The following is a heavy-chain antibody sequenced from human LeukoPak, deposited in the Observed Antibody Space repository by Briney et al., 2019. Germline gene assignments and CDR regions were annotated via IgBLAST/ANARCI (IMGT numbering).Heavy chain of an antibody. J-gene: IGHJ5*02. CDR3: ARVPITMVRGVIIKENWFDP. CDR1: GYTFTIYG. Sequence: ASVKVSCKASGYTFTIYGISWVRQAPGQGLEWMGWISAYNGNTNYAQKLQGRVTMTTDTSTSTAYMELRSLRSDDTAVYYCARVPITMVRGVIIKENWFDPWGQGTLVTVSS. D-gene: IGHD3-10*01. V-gene: IGHV1-18*01. CDR2: ISAYNGNT.